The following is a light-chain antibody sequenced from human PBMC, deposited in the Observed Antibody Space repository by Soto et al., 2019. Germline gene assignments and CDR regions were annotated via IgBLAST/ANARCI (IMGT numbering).Light chain of an antibody. V-gene: IGKV3-11*01. CDR3: QQRGNWPPT. Sequence: EIMLTQSPATLSLSPGERATVSCRASQSVSRYLAWYQQKPGQAPRLLIYDASNRATGIPARFSGSGSGTDFTLTISSLEPEDFALYFCQQRGNWPPTFGPGTTVEIK. J-gene: IGKJ3*01. CDR1: QSVSRY. CDR2: DAS.